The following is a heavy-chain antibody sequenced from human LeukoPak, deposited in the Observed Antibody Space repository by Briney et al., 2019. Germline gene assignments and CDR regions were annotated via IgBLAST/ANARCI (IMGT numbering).Heavy chain of an antibody. CDR3: ARFGSYYGSGSYYKD. CDR2: IYYSGST. V-gene: IGHV4-59*01. D-gene: IGHD3-10*01. J-gene: IGHJ4*02. CDR1: GGSISSYY. Sequence: SETLSLTCTVSGGSISSYYWSWIRQPPGKGLEWIGYIYYSGSTNYDPSLKSRVTISVDTSKNQFSLKLSSVTAADTAVYYCARFGSYYGSGSYYKDWGQGTLVTVSS.